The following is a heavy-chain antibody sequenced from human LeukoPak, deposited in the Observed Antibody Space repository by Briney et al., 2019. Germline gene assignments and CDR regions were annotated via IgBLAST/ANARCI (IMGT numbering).Heavy chain of an antibody. Sequence: PGGSLRLSCAASGFTFSSYAMSWVRQAPGKGLEWVSAISGSGGSTYYADSVKGRFTISRDNSKNTLYLQMNSLRAEDTAVYYCAKDTGSTYYYDSSGPDWGQGTLVTVSS. V-gene: IGHV3-23*01. D-gene: IGHD3-22*01. J-gene: IGHJ4*02. CDR2: ISGSGGST. CDR3: AKDTGSTYYYDSSGPD. CDR1: GFTFSSYA.